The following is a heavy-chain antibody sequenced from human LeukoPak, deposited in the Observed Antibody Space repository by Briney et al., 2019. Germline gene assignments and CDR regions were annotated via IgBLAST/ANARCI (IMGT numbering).Heavy chain of an antibody. CDR3: ARDLLMTFGGGIAHDGFDY. V-gene: IGHV4-34*01. Sequence: PSETLSLTCAVYGGSFSGYYWSWIRQPPGKGLEWIGEINHSGSTNYNPSLKSRVTISVDTSKNQFSLKLSSVTAADTAVYYCARDLLMTFGGGIAHDGFDYWGQGTLVTVSS. CDR1: GGSFSGYY. J-gene: IGHJ4*02. CDR2: INHSGST. D-gene: IGHD3-16*02.